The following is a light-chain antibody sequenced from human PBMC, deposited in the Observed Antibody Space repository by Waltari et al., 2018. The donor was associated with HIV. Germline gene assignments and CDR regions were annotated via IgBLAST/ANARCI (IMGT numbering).Light chain of an antibody. J-gene: IGLJ2*01. CDR1: SSHIGSNF. V-gene: IGLV1-47*01. Sequence: QYVLTQPPSASGTPGQRVTISCSGSSSHIGSNFVYWYQQFPGAPPRLLIDRNNQRPSGVPDRFSGSKSGTSASLDISGLRPEDEADYYCATWDDSLTGVVFGGGTKVTVL. CDR3: ATWDDSLTGVV. CDR2: RNN.